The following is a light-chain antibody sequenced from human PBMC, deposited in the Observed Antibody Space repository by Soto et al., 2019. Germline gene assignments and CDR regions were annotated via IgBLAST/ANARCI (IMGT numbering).Light chain of an antibody. J-gene: IGKJ4*01. V-gene: IGKV1-39*01. CDR2: AAS. Sequence: DIQMTQSPASLPASVGDRVTVTCRASQSIRGYLNLYQHKPGTAPKLLIFAASRLQTGVPLRFSGSGSGTNFTLTISNLHPEDFATYSCQQTYRIPLTFGGGTKV. CDR1: QSIRGY. CDR3: QQTYRIPLT.